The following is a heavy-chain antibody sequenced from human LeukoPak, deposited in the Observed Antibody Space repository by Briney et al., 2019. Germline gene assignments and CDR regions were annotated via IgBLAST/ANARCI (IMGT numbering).Heavy chain of an antibody. CDR1: GGLNRTYYFH. D-gene: IGHD6-19*01. CDR3: GRDEEQLNI. Sequence: SETLSLTHSFSGGLNRTYYFHWVWIPQPPGKGLEWIGSNYYSWSTYYNPSLKSRVTISVDTSKNQYSLKLTSVTAAGTAVYYCGRDEEQLNIWGQGTMVTVSS. J-gene: IGHJ3*02. CDR2: NYYSWST. V-gene: IGHV4-39*01.